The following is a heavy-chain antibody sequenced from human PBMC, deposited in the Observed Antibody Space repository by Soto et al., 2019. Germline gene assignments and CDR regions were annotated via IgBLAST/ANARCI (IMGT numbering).Heavy chain of an antibody. CDR3: ATETSYGGYAY. Sequence: GGSLRLSCAASGFTFSSYSINWVRQAPGKGLEWVSYISSSSSTIYYADSVRGRFAISRDNAKNSLYLQMNSLRAEDTAVYYCATETSYGGYAYWGRGTLVTVSS. J-gene: IGHJ4*02. D-gene: IGHD5-12*01. V-gene: IGHV3-48*01. CDR1: GFTFSSYS. CDR2: ISSSSSTI.